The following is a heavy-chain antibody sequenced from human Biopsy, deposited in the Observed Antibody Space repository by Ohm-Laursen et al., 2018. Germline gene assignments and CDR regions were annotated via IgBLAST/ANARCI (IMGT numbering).Heavy chain of an antibody. Sequence: PSETLSLTCTVSGGSVRSPDHRWNWVRRAPGKGLEWIGNIYYSWTTFYSPSLRGRFTMDVDTSKNQFSLKLTSVTAADTAMYYCARQEFATSPLDYWGQGSLVTVSS. CDR2: IYYSWTT. V-gene: IGHV4-39*01. D-gene: IGHD3-10*01. CDR1: GGSVRSPDHR. CDR3: ARQEFATSPLDY. J-gene: IGHJ4*02.